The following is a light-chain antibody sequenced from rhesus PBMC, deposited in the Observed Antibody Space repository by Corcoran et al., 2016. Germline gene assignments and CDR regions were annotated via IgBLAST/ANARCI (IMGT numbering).Light chain of an antibody. Sequence: QVILTQSPATLSLSPGERATLSCRASQSVSSSLAWYQQKPGQAPRLLIYGASSRATGIPDRFSGSGSGTDFTLTSSSLGPEDVGVYHCYQHSSGYSFGQGTKVEIK. V-gene: IGKV3-10*01. J-gene: IGKJ2*01. CDR1: QSVSSS. CDR3: YQHSSGYS. CDR2: GAS.